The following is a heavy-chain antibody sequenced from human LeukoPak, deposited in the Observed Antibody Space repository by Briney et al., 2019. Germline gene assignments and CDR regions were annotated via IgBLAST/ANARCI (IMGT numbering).Heavy chain of an antibody. CDR2: INPNSGGT. CDR3: ARGGCSSTSCPLNY. J-gene: IGHJ4*02. Sequence: ASVKVSCKASGYTFTGYSIHWVRQAPGQGLEWVGWINPNSGGTNYAQKFQGRVTMTRDTSISTADMELSRLTSDDTAVYYCARGGCSSTSCPLNYWGQGTLVTVSS. V-gene: IGHV1-2*02. D-gene: IGHD2-2*01. CDR1: GYTFTGYS.